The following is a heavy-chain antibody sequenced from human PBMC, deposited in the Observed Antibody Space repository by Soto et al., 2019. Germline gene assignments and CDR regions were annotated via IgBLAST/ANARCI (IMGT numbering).Heavy chain of an antibody. V-gene: IGHV4-59*08. Sequence: PSETLSLTCTVSGGSISSYYWSWIRRPPGKGLEWIGYIYYSGSTNYNPSLKSRVTISVDTSKNQFSLKLSSVTAADTAVYYCARHGVEQQYYYYMDVWGKGTTVTVSS. D-gene: IGHD6-13*01. J-gene: IGHJ6*03. CDR2: IYYSGST. CDR1: GGSISSYY. CDR3: ARHGVEQQYYYYMDV.